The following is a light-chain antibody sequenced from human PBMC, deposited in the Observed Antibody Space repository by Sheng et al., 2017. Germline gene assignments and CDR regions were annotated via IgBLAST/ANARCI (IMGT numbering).Light chain of an antibody. V-gene: IGKV3-20*01. CDR1: QSVSSY. Sequence: EIVLTQSPGTLSLSPGERATLSCRASQSVSSYLAWYQQKPGQAPRLLIYDASSRATGIPARFSASGSGTDFTLTISSLQSEDFAVYYCQQYGSSPSTFGQGTKLEI. CDR2: DAS. J-gene: IGKJ2*01. CDR3: QQYGSSPST.